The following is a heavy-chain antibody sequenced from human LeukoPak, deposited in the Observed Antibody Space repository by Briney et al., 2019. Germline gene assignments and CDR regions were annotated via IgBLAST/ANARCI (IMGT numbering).Heavy chain of an antibody. CDR2: INPSGGST. D-gene: IGHD4-17*01. CDR1: GYTFTSYY. J-gene: IGHJ4*02. CDR3: ARGSGDYVDY. Sequence: GASVTVSCTASGYTFTSYYMHWVRQAPGQGLEWMGIINPSGGSTSYAQKFQGRVTMTRNTSISTAYMELSSLRSEDTAVYYCARGSGDYVDYWGQGTLVTVSS. V-gene: IGHV1-46*01.